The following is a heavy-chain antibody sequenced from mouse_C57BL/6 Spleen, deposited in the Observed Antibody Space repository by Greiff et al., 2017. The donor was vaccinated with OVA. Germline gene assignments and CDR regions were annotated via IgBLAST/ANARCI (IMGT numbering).Heavy chain of an antibody. Sequence: QVQLQQPGTELVKPGASVKLSCKASGYTFTSYGMNWVKQRPGQGLEWIGNINTSNGGTYYNEKFKSKATLTVDKSSSTAYMQLSSLTSEDSAVYYCARSSFYYAMDYWGQGTSVTVSS. V-gene: IGHV1-53*01. CDR2: INTSNGGT. CDR1: GYTFTSYG. D-gene: IGHD1-1*01. CDR3: ARSSFYYAMDY. J-gene: IGHJ4*01.